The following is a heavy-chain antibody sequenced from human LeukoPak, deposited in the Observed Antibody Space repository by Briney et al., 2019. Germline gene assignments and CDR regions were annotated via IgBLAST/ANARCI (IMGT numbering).Heavy chain of an antibody. Sequence: PGGSLRLSCAASGFTFSSYGMHWVRQAPGKGLEWVAVISYDGSNKYYAGSVKGRFTISRDNSKNTLYLQMNSLRAEDMAVYYCAKDTISGSCYPDYWGQGTLVTVSS. CDR1: GFTFSSYG. CDR3: AKDTISGSCYPDY. CDR2: ISYDGSNK. J-gene: IGHJ4*02. V-gene: IGHV3-30*18. D-gene: IGHD2-15*01.